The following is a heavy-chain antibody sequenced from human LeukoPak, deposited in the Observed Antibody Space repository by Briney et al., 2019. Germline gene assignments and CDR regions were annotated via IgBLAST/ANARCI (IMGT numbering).Heavy chain of an antibody. J-gene: IGHJ5*02. CDR1: GYTFTRHY. D-gene: IGHD1-26*01. V-gene: IGHV1-46*01. CDR2: INPGGSWT. CDR3: ARDNSVGDTAWWFDP. Sequence: GASVKVSCKASGYTFTRHYMHWVRQAPGQGLEWMGVINPGGSWTSYAQKFQGRVTMTRDMSTSTDYMELGSLRSEDTAVYYCARDNSVGDTAWWFDPWGQGALVTVSS.